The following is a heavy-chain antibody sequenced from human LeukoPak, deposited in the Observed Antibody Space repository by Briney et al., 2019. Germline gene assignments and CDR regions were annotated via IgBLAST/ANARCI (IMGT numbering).Heavy chain of an antibody. J-gene: IGHJ4*02. CDR3: AEGGSWGNYFDY. CDR2: INHSGST. D-gene: IGHD2-15*01. V-gene: IGHV4-34*01. Sequence: ASETLSLTCAVYGGSFSGYYWSWIRQPPGKGLEWIGEINHSGSTNYNPSLKSRVTISVDTSKNQFSLKLSSVTAADTAIYYCAEGGSWGNYFDYWGQGTLVTVSS. CDR1: GGSFSGYY.